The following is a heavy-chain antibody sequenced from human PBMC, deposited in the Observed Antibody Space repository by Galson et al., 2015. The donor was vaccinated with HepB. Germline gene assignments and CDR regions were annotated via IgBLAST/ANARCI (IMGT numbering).Heavy chain of an antibody. CDR1: GASVSSSNSY. CDR3: VRPKYSYGSRIVY. D-gene: IGHD5-18*01. CDR2: IYYSGTT. J-gene: IGHJ4*02. V-gene: IGHV4-39*01. Sequence: SATLSLTCTVSGASVSSSNSYWGWIRQPPGEGLEWLGNIYYSGTTYYNPSLKSRVAISVDTSKNQFSLEVRSVTAADTAVYYCVRPKYSYGSRIVYWGQGTLVTVS.